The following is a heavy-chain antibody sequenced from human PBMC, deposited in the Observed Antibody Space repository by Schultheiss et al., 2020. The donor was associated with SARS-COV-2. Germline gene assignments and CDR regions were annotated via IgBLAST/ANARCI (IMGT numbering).Heavy chain of an antibody. CDR3: TTDRIAVAGMVLGLDY. V-gene: IGHV3-23*01. CDR1: GFTFSSYA. J-gene: IGHJ4*02. CDR2: ISGSGGST. Sequence: GGSLRLSCAASGFTFSSYAMSWVRQAPGKGLEWVSAISGSGGSTYYADSVKGRFTISRDNSKNTLYLQMNSLRAEDTAVYYCTTDRIAVAGMVLGLDYWGQGTLVTVSS. D-gene: IGHD6-19*01.